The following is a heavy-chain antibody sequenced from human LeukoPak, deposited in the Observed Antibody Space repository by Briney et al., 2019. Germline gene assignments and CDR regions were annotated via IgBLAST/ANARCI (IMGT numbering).Heavy chain of an antibody. D-gene: IGHD6-19*01. CDR1: GGSISSSSYY. J-gene: IGHJ4*02. Sequence: SETLSLTCTVSGGSISSSSYYWGWIRQPPGKGMEWIGRIYYSGSTYYNPSLKSRVTISVDTSKNQFSLKLSSVTAADTAVYYCARHSSGNFDYWGQGTLVTVSS. CDR3: ARHSSGNFDY. V-gene: IGHV4-39*01. CDR2: IYYSGST.